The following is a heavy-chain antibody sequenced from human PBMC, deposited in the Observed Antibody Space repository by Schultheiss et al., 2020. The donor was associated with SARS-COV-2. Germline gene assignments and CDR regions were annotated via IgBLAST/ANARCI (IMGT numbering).Heavy chain of an antibody. CDR1: GFVFSRNW. J-gene: IGHJ6*02. Sequence: GGSLRLSCSASGFVFSRNWMGWVRQSPVRGLEWVANIRGDGGEKNYADSLRGRITISRDNAKNTLYLQMNSLRAEDTAVYYCARGGSTKATFWGQGTTVTVSS. D-gene: IGHD1-26*01. CDR3: ARGGSTKATF. V-gene: IGHV3-7*03. CDR2: IRGDGGEK.